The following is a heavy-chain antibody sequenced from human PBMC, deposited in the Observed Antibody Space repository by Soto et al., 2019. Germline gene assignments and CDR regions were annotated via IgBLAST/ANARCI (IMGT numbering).Heavy chain of an antibody. CDR3: AKREDSSRFGRLDI. D-gene: IGHD3-3*01. V-gene: IGHV4-39*01. CDR2: VHSTGGT. CDR1: GGSITSGGYF. Sequence: SETLSLTCTVSGGSITSGGYFWDWIRQPPGKGLEWIGTVHSTGGTYYSPSLRSRVTISVDTSKNLFSLKMTSASATDTAVYFCAKREDSSRFGRLDIWGQGTSVTVSS. J-gene: IGHJ6*02.